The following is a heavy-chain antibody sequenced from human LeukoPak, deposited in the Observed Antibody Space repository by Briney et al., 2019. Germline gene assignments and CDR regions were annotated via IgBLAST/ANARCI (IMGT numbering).Heavy chain of an antibody. V-gene: IGHV3-23*01. D-gene: IGHD2-8*01. J-gene: IGHJ4*02. CDR3: AKDRSDNNTWYAGSH. CDR1: GFTFDDYA. Sequence: PGGFLRLSCAASGFTFDDYAMSWVRQAPGKGLEWVSGISGSGDSTYYADSVKGRFTISRDNSKNTLYLQMSSLSAEDSAVYYCAKDRSDNNTWYAGSHWGQGTLVTVSS. CDR2: ISGSGDST.